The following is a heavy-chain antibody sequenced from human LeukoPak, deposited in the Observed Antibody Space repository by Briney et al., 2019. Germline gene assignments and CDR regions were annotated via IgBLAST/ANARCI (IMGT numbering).Heavy chain of an antibody. V-gene: IGHV3-30*18. Sequence: GGSLRLSCAASGFTFSNYAMHWVRQAPGKGLERVSSISFDGSLQYYADFVKGRFTIARDSSKNTLYLQMNSLRAEDTAVYYCAKDLSSRISIYFYYGMDVWGQGTAVTVSS. CDR2: ISFDGSLQ. CDR3: AKDLSSRISIYFYYGMDV. J-gene: IGHJ6*02. CDR1: GFTFSNYA. D-gene: IGHD3-16*02.